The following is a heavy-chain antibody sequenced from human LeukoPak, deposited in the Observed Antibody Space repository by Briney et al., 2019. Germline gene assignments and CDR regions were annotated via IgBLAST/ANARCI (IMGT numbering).Heavy chain of an antibody. J-gene: IGHJ4*02. V-gene: IGHV4-38-2*01. Sequence: SETLSLTCVVSGYSISSGYYXGWXRQPPXXXLEWISXIYHSGSTFSNPSLKSRVIMSVDTSXXQFALRLSSLTAADTAVYYCARGGDGYTTSFFDSWGQGTLVTVFS. CDR1: GYSISSGYY. CDR2: IYHSGST. D-gene: IGHD5-24*01. CDR3: ARGGDGYTTSFFDS.